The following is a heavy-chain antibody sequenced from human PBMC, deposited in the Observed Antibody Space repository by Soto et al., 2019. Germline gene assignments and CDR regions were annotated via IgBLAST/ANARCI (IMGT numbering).Heavy chain of an antibody. D-gene: IGHD1-1*01. CDR1: GFSLTTSGVT. V-gene: IGHV2-5*01. Sequence: SGPTLVNPTETLTLTCTFSGFSLTTSGVTVGWIRQPPGKALEWLALIYWNNDQRYSPSLKSRLTITKDTSRNQVVLTMTNMDPVATAKYFCANSSGRKGAFDYWGQGTLVTVSS. CDR3: ANSSGRKGAFDY. J-gene: IGHJ4*02. CDR2: IYWNNDQ.